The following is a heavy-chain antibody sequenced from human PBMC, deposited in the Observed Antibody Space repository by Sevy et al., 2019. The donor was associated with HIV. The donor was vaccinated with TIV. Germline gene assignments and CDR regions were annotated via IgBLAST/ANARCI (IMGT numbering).Heavy chain of an antibody. CDR3: ATLLGYCSSTSCSPYYFDY. J-gene: IGHJ4*02. CDR1: GYTFTSYG. Sequence: ASVKVSCKASGYTFTSYGISWVRQAPGQALEWMGWISAYNGNTNYAQKLQGRVTMTTDTSTSTAYMELRSLRSDDTAVYYCATLLGYCSSTSCSPYYFDYWGQGTLVTVSS. D-gene: IGHD2-2*01. V-gene: IGHV1-18*01. CDR2: ISAYNGNT.